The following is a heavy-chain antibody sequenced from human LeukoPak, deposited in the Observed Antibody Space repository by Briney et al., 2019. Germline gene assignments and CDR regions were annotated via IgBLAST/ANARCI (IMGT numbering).Heavy chain of an antibody. V-gene: IGHV3-7*01. CDR2: IKQDGSEK. CDR3: ARDLL. D-gene: IGHD2/OR15-2a*01. Sequence: GGSLRLSCAASGFIFSSYWMSWVRQAPGKGLEWVANIKQDGSEKYYGDSVKGRFTISRDNAKNSLYLQMNSMRAEDTAVYYCARDLLWGQGTLVTVSS. CDR1: GFIFSSYW. J-gene: IGHJ4*02.